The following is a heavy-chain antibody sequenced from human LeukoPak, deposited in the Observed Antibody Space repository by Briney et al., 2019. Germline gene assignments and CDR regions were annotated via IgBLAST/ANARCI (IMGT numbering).Heavy chain of an antibody. CDR1: GFTFSSYW. Sequence: GGSLRLSCATSGFTFSSYWMSWVRRAPGKGLGWVANIKQDGSQIFYVDSVKGRFTISRDTAKNSLSLQMNSLRAEDTAVYYCAREYCSGTSCYGYFDYWGQGTLVTVSS. CDR3: AREYCSGTSCYGYFDY. CDR2: IKQDGSQI. J-gene: IGHJ4*02. V-gene: IGHV3-7*01. D-gene: IGHD2-2*01.